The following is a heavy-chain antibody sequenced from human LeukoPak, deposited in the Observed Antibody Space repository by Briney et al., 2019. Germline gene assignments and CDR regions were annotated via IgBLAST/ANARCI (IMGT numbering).Heavy chain of an antibody. CDR2: ISSNGGST. D-gene: IGHD3-3*01. Sequence: GGSLRLSCAASGFTFSSYAMHWVRQAPGRGLEYVSAISSNGGSTYYANSVKGRFTISRDNSKNTLYLQMGSLRAEDMAVYYCARVNFWSGYHIDYWGQGTLVTVSS. CDR1: GFTFSSYA. CDR3: ARVNFWSGYHIDY. V-gene: IGHV3-64*01. J-gene: IGHJ4*02.